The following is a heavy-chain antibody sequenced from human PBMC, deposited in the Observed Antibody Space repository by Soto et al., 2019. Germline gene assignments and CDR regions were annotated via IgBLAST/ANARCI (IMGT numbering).Heavy chain of an antibody. CDR1: GFTFSSYA. Sequence: QVQLVESGGGVVQPGRSPRLSCAASGFTFSSYAMHWVRQAPGKGLEWVAVISYDGSNKYYADSVKGRFTISRDNSKNTLYLQMNSLRAEDTAVYYCAREGGSYSGGFDYWGQGTLVTVSS. D-gene: IGHD1-26*01. CDR2: ISYDGSNK. CDR3: AREGGSYSGGFDY. V-gene: IGHV3-30-3*01. J-gene: IGHJ4*02.